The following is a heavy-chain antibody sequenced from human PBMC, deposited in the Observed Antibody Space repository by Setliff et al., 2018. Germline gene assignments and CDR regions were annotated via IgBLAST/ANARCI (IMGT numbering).Heavy chain of an antibody. Sequence: GASVKVSCKASGYTFTNYAMTWMRQAPGQGLEWMGWINTNTGNPTYAQGFTGRFVFSLDSSVSTAYLQISSLKAEDTAVYYCARVRGYSSGYGVEIDYWGRGTLVTVSS. D-gene: IGHD5-18*01. CDR3: ARVRGYSSGYGVEIDY. V-gene: IGHV7-4-1*02. J-gene: IGHJ4*02. CDR1: GYTFTNYA. CDR2: INTNTGNP.